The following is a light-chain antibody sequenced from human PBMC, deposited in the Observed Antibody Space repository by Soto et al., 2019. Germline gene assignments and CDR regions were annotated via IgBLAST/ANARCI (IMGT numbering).Light chain of an antibody. CDR1: QSISSW. CDR2: KVA. J-gene: IGKJ4*01. CDR3: QQYNSYSPLT. Sequence: DIPMPQASSTLSASVGDRVSITSRASQSISSWLARYQQKPGKAPKLLIYKVAGLESRVPSRFSGSGSGTDFTLTISSLQPDDFATYYCQQYNSYSPLTFGGGTKVDIK. V-gene: IGKV1-5*03.